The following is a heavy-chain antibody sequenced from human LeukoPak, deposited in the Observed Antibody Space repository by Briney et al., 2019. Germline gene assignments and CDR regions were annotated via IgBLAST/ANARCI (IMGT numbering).Heavy chain of an antibody. Sequence: ASVTVSCKASGYNFNSHGIIWVRQAPGQGLEWMGWINPNDGDTNYAQKFQGRVTMTRDTSISTAHMEVSRLRSDDTAVYYCARANFLYCSSSTCLFDYWGQGTLVTVSS. J-gene: IGHJ4*02. CDR1: GYNFNSHG. CDR3: ARANFLYCSSSTCLFDY. V-gene: IGHV1-2*02. D-gene: IGHD2-2*01. CDR2: INPNDGDT.